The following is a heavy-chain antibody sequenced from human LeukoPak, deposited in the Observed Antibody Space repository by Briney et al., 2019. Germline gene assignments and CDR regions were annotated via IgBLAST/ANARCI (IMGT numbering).Heavy chain of an antibody. J-gene: IGHJ5*02. CDR3: ARHSEHGSGWSFNWFDP. D-gene: IGHD6-19*01. V-gene: IGHV4-59*08. CDR2: IYYSGST. Sequence: SETLSLTCTVSGGSISSYYWSWIRQPPGKGLEWIGYIYYSGSTNYNPSLKSRVTISVDTSKNQFSLKLSSVTAADTAVYYCARHSEHGSGWSFNWFDPWGQGTLVTVSS. CDR1: GGSISSYY.